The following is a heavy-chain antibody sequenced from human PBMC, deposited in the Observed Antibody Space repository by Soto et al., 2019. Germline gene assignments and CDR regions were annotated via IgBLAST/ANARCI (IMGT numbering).Heavy chain of an antibody. V-gene: IGHV1-69*13. Sequence: SVKVSCKASGGTFSSYAISWVRQAPGQGLEWMGGIIPIFGTANYAQKFQGRVTITADESTSTAYMELSSLRSEDTAVYYCANPTVTTSYYYYGMDVWGQGTTVTVSS. J-gene: IGHJ6*02. CDR2: IIPIFGTA. D-gene: IGHD4-17*01. CDR3: ANPTVTTSYYYYGMDV. CDR1: GGTFSSYA.